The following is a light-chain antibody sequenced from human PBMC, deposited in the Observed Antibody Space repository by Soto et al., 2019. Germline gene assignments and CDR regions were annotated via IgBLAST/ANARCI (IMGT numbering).Light chain of an antibody. CDR2: EVN. Sequence: QSVLTQPASVSGSPGQSITISCTGTNSDVGDYNYVSWYQQHPGKAPKLMIYEVNNRPSGVSNRFSGSKSGNTASLTISGLQAEDEADYYCSSYTTRSTWVFGGGTKLTVL. J-gene: IGLJ3*02. CDR3: SSYTTRSTWV. V-gene: IGLV2-14*01. CDR1: NSDVGDYNY.